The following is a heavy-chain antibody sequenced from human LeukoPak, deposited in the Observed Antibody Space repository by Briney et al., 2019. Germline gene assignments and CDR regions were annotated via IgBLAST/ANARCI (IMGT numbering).Heavy chain of an antibody. J-gene: IGHJ5*02. V-gene: IGHV3-74*01. CDR2: TDGSST. CDR1: GFTFSSYW. Sequence: GGSLRLSCAASGFTFSSYWMHWVRQAPGKGLVWVSHTDGSSTNYADSVKGRFTISRDNAKNTLYLQMDTLRAEDTALYYCASSSWWSGPPRFDPWGQGTLVTVSS. CDR3: ASSSWWSGPPRFDP. D-gene: IGHD3-3*01.